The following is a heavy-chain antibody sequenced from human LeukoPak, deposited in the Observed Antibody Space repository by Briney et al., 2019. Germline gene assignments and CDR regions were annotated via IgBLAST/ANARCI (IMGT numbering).Heavy chain of an antibody. J-gene: IGHJ4*02. D-gene: IGHD3-22*01. Sequence: SETLSLTCSVSGGSISSYYWSWIRQPPGKGLEWIGYIHYSGSTNYNPSLKSRVSISVDTSKNQFSLKLSSVTAADTAVYYCAGGVDYYDSSGPRGQGTLVTVSS. CDR1: GGSISSYY. CDR2: IHYSGST. V-gene: IGHV4-59*01. CDR3: AGGVDYYDSSGP.